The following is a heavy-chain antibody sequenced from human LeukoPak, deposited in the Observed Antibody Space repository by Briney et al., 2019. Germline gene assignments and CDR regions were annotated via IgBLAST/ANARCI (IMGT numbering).Heavy chain of an antibody. CDR1: GGSISSYY. CDR3: ASSHIAAAGNLLFDY. D-gene: IGHD6-13*01. V-gene: IGHV4-59*01. J-gene: IGHJ4*02. Sequence: TSETLSLTCTVSGGSISSYYWSWIRQPPGKGLEWIGCIYYSGSTNYNPSLKSRVTISVDTSKNQFSLKLSSVTAADTAVYYCASSHIAAAGNLLFDYWGQGTLVTVSS. CDR2: IYYSGST.